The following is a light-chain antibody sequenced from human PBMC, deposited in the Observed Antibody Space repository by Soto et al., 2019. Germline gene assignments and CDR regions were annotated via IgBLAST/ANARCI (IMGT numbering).Light chain of an antibody. V-gene: IGKV3-15*01. J-gene: IGKJ1*01. CDR3: QKYNNWPPCT. CDR2: GAS. CDR1: QSVSRN. Sequence: EIVMTQSPATLSVSPGERATLSCRASQSVSRNLAWYQQKPGQAPRLLIYGASTRATGIPARFSGSGSGTEFNLTISSLQSEDFAVYYCQKYNNWPPCTFGKGTKV.